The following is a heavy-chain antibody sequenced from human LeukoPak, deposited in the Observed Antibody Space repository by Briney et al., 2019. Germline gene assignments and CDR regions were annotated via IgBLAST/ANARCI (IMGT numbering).Heavy chain of an antibody. CDR2: INPSGGST. D-gene: IGHD2-21*02. V-gene: IGHV1-46*01. Sequence: ASVKVSCKASEYTFTDYYMHWVRQAPGQGLEWMGVINPSGGSTSYAQKFQGRVSMTRDTSTSTVYMELSSLRSEDTAVYYCARPLLTLKDYYYGMDVWGQGTTVTVSS. CDR1: EYTFTDYY. J-gene: IGHJ6*02. CDR3: ARPLLTLKDYYYGMDV.